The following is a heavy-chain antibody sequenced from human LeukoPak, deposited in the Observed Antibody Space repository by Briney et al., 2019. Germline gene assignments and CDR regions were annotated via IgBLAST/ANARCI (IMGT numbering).Heavy chain of an antibody. J-gene: IGHJ6*02. D-gene: IGHD6-25*01. V-gene: IGHV1-69*13. CDR2: IIPIFGTA. CDR3: ARVGAALYYYYGMDV. CDR1: GYTFTSYA. Sequence: ASVKVSCKASGYTFTSYAMNWVRQAPGQGLEWMGGIIPIFGTANYAQKFQGRVTITADESTSTAYMELSSLRSEDTAVYYCARVGAALYYYYGMDVWGQGTTVTVSS.